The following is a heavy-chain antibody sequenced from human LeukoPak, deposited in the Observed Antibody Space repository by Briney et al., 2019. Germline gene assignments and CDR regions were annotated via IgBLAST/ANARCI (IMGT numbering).Heavy chain of an antibody. Sequence: SVKVSCKASGGTFSSYAISWVRQAPGQGLEWMGGIIPIFGTANYAQKFQGRVTITADESTSTAYMELSGLRSEDTAVYYCARDCSGGSCYDAFDYWGQGTLVTVSS. CDR1: GGTFSSYA. CDR2: IIPIFGTA. D-gene: IGHD2-15*01. CDR3: ARDCSGGSCYDAFDY. J-gene: IGHJ4*02. V-gene: IGHV1-69*01.